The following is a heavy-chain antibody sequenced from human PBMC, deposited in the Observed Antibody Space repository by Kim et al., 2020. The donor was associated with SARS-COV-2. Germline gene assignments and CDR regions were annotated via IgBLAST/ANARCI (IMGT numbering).Heavy chain of an antibody. V-gene: IGHV3-48*02. J-gene: IGHJ4*01. CDR3: ASDFNGSEAYPKGWEY. CDR1: GFTFSSYS. D-gene: IGHD1-26*01. Sequence: GGSLRLSCAASGFTFSSYSMNWVRQAPGKGLECISYISCTSSTIYYADSVNGRFTISRDNAKKSLYLQMDSLRDEDTAVYYCASDFNGSEAYPKGWEYWGHGTPVTVSS. CDR2: ISCTSSTI.